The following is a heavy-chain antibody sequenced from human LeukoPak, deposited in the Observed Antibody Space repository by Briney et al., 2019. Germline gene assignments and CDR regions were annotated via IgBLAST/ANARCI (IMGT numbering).Heavy chain of an antibody. CDR3: AKDMGYSSSSFDY. V-gene: IGHV3-9*01. CDR1: GFTFDDYA. Sequence: QPGRSLRLSCAASGFTFDDYAMHWARQAPGKGLEWVSGISWNSGSIGYADSVKGRFTISRDNAKNSLYLQMNSLRAEDTALYYCAKDMGYSSSSFDYWGQGTLVTVSS. CDR2: ISWNSGSI. J-gene: IGHJ4*02. D-gene: IGHD6-6*01.